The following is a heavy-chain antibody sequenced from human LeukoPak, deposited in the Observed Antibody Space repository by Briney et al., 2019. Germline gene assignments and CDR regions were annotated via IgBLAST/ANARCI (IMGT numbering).Heavy chain of an antibody. Sequence: GGSLRLSCAASGFTFSSYSMNWVRQAPGKGLEWVSSISSSSSYINYADSVRGRFTISRDNAKNSLFLQMNSLRAEDTAVYYCAKTGVQWLVGVKGGGFDYWGQGTLVTVSS. CDR2: ISSSSSYI. CDR1: GFTFSSYS. D-gene: IGHD6-19*01. J-gene: IGHJ4*02. CDR3: AKTGVQWLVGVKGGGFDY. V-gene: IGHV3-21*01.